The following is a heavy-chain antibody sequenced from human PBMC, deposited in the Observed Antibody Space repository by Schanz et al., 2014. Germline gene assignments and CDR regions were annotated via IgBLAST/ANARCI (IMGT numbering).Heavy chain of an antibody. CDR2: VSRDGSET. CDR1: GFTFNTSW. CDR3: ARGASRDYFAMDV. J-gene: IGHJ6*02. Sequence: EVQLVTSGGDLVQSGGSLRLSCAASGFTFNTSWFHWVRQPPGKGLLWVSRVSRDGSETTYVDSVRGRFTISRDTAKNTVFLQMNNLRAEDTAVYYCARGASRDYFAMDVWGQGTTVTVSS. V-gene: IGHV3-74*01.